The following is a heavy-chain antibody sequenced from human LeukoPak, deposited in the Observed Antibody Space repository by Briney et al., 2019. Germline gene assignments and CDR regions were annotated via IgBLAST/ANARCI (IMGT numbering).Heavy chain of an antibody. V-gene: IGHV1-8*01. Sequence: ASVKVSCKASRYTFTSYDINWVREAAGQGLEWMGWMNPNTGRTGFAQKFQGRLTMTRDTSISTAYMELSSLRSEDAAVYYCARLSQTPDYYSNGGYYYLGYWGQGTPVTVSS. CDR1: RYTFTSYD. CDR2: MNPNTGRT. D-gene: IGHD3-22*01. J-gene: IGHJ4*02. CDR3: ARLSQTPDYYSNGGYYYLGY.